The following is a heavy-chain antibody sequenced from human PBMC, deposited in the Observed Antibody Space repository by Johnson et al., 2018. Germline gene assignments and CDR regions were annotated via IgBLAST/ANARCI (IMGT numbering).Heavy chain of an antibody. J-gene: IGHJ6*02. CDR1: GFTFSNYG. D-gene: IGHD2/OR15-2a*01. V-gene: IGHV3-33*06. CDR3: AKDSTAYGMDV. CDR2: IWYDGSNK. Sequence: QVQLVESGGGVVQPGRSLRLSCAASGFTFSNYGMHWVRQAPGKGLEWVAVIWYDGSNKNYADSVKGRFTISRDNSTNPLYLQMNSLRAEDTAVYYCAKDSTAYGMDVWGQGTTVTVSS.